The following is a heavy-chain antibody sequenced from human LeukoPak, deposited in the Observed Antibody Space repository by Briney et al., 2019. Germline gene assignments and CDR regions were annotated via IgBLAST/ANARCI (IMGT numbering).Heavy chain of an antibody. D-gene: IGHD2-21*02. V-gene: IGHV3-30*18. J-gene: IGHJ4*02. CDR1: GFTFSSYG. CDR2: ISYDGSNK. Sequence: GGSLRLSGAASGFTFSSYGMHWVRQAPGKGLEWVAVISYDGSNKYYADSVKGRFTISRDNSKNTLYLQMNSLRAEDTAVYYCAKDLERHIVVVTASAVDYWGQGTLVTVPS. CDR3: AKDLERHIVVVTASAVDY.